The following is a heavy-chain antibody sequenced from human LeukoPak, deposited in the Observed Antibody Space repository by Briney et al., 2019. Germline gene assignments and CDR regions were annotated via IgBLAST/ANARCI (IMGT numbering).Heavy chain of an antibody. J-gene: IGHJ4*02. D-gene: IGHD1-14*01. CDR2: ISSSGSTI. CDR3: AKGSFYRYFDY. Sequence: GGSLRLSCAASGFTFSSYSMNWVRQAPGKGLEWVSYISSSGSTIYYADSVKGRFTISRDNAKNSLYLQMNSLRAEDTAVYYCAKGSFYRYFDYWGQGTLVTVSS. CDR1: GFTFSSYS. V-gene: IGHV3-48*04.